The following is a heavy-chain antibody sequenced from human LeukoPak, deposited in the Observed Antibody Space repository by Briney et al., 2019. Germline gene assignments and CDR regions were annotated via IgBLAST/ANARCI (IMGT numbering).Heavy chain of an antibody. D-gene: IGHD6-13*01. Sequence: GGSLRLSCAAPGFIFSNYWMSWVRQVPGKGLEWVGNIKKGGSETYYVDSVKGRFIISRDNAKNSLFLQMNSLRAEDTAVYYCARDRGLGSNAWYFPLDFWGQGTLVTVSS. J-gene: IGHJ4*02. CDR2: IKKGGSET. V-gene: IGHV3-7*01. CDR1: GFIFSNYW. CDR3: ARDRGLGSNAWYFPLDF.